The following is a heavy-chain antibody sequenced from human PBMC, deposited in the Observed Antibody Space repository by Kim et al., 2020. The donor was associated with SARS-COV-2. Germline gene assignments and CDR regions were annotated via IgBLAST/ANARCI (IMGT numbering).Heavy chain of an antibody. D-gene: IGHD6-19*01. Sequence: SETLSLTCAVYGGSFSGYYWSWIRQPPGKGLEWIGEINHSGSTNYNPSLKSRVTISVDTSKNQFSLKLSSVTAADTAVYYCARGAVADYWGQGTLVTVSS. CDR3: ARGAVADY. V-gene: IGHV4-34*01. CDR1: GGSFSGYY. CDR2: INHSGST. J-gene: IGHJ4*02.